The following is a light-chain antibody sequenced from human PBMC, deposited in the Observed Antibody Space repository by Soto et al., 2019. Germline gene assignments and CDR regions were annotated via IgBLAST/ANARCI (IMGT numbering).Light chain of an antibody. CDR2: KAS. Sequence: IPLTQSPSTLSASVCDRVTSTCRDSQSISSWLAGYHQKPGKAPTLLLCKASSLDSGVPSRLSGGGSGTEYILTISSMQPDDVVAYYCQQYNSYSPLTFGGGTKVEIK. CDR3: QQYNSYSPLT. CDR1: QSISSW. V-gene: IGKV1-5*03. J-gene: IGKJ4*01.